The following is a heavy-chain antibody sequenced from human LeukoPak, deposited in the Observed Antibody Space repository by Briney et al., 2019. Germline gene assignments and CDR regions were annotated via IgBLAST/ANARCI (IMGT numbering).Heavy chain of an antibody. Sequence: PGGSLRLSCAASGFTFSSYAMSWVRQAPGKGLEWVSAISGSGGSTYYADSVKGRFTNSRDNSKNTLYLQMNSLRAEDTAVYYCAKDHGPGIVGAMDYWGQGTLVTVSS. CDR1: GFTFSSYA. J-gene: IGHJ4*02. CDR2: ISGSGGST. D-gene: IGHD1-26*01. CDR3: AKDHGPGIVGAMDY. V-gene: IGHV3-23*01.